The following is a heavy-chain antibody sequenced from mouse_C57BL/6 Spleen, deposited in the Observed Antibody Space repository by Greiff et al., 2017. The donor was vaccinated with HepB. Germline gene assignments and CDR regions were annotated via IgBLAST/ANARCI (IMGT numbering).Heavy chain of an antibody. V-gene: IGHV14-4*01. Sequence: EVQLQQSGAELVRPGASVKLSCTASGFNIKDDYMHWVKQRPEQGLEWIGWIDPENGDTEYASKFQGKATITADTSSNTAYLQLSSLTSEDTAVYYCTITTLVAHWYFDVWGTGTTVTVSS. J-gene: IGHJ1*03. D-gene: IGHD1-1*01. CDR1: GFNIKDDY. CDR3: TITTLVAHWYFDV. CDR2: IDPENGDT.